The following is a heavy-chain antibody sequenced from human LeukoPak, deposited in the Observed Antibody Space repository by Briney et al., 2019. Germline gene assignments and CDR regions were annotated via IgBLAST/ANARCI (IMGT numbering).Heavy chain of an antibody. CDR2: IYYSGST. D-gene: IGHD3-9*01. J-gene: IGHJ4*02. V-gene: IGHV4-39*07. CDR1: GGSISSSTYY. Sequence: PSETLSLTCTVSGGSISSSTYYWGWIRQPPGKGLEWIGSIYYSGSTYYNPSLKSRVTISVDTSKNQFSLKLSSVTAADTAVYYCARVVGRYFDWSFDYWGQGTLVTVSS. CDR3: ARVVGRYFDWSFDY.